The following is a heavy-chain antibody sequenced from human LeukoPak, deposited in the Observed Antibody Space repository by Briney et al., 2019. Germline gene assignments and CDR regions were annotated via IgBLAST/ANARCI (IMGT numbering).Heavy chain of an antibody. J-gene: IGHJ5*02. D-gene: IGHD4-17*01. CDR2: ISGSGDTT. CDR3: ARDHRSDDDYGDYWFDP. V-gene: IGHV3-23*01. Sequence: GGSLRLSCAASGFTFSSYAMSWVRQAPGKGLEWVSTISGSGDTTYYADSVKGRFTISRDNSKNTLYLQMNSLRAEDTAVYYCARDHRSDDDYGDYWFDPWGQGTLVTVSS. CDR1: GFTFSSYA.